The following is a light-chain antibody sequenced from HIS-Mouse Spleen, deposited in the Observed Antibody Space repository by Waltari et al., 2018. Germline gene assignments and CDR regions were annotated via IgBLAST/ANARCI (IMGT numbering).Light chain of an antibody. V-gene: IGKV3-20*01. CDR2: GAS. CDR1: QSVSSSY. J-gene: IGKJ2*01. CDR3: PHYGSSPYY. Sequence: SSRATQSVSSSYLRWSEHTPGPDPMLLIYGASIRAPGTPDRFSGSGSGTDFTLTISRVVPDDFAVYYSPHYGSSPYYFGQGTKLEIQ.